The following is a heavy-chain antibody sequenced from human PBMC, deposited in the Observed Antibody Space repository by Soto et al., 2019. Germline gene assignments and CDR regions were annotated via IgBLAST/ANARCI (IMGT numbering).Heavy chain of an antibody. D-gene: IGHD3-3*01. CDR3: ARSNHYDFWSGPSVY. Sequence: EVQLVESGGGLVKHGGSLRLSCAASGFTFSSYSMNWVRQAPGKGLEWVSSISSGSNYIYYADSVKGRFTISRDNAKNSLYLQMNSLRADDTAVYYCARSNHYDFWSGPSVYWGQGTLVTVSS. CDR2: ISSGSNYI. V-gene: IGHV3-21*01. J-gene: IGHJ4*02. CDR1: GFTFSSYS.